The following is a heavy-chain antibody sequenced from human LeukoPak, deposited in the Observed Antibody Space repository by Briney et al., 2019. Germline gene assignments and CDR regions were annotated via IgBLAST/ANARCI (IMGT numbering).Heavy chain of an antibody. D-gene: IGHD6-13*01. V-gene: IGHV4-4*09. CDR2: IYTSGST. CDR1: GGSISSYY. J-gene: IGHJ4*02. CDR3: ARSIAAAGNPFFDY. Sequence: SETLSLTCTVSGGSISSYYWSWTRQPPGKGLEWIGYIYTSGSTNYNPSLKSRVTISVDTSKNQFSLKLSSVTAADTAVYYCARSIAAAGNPFFDYWGQGTLVTVSS.